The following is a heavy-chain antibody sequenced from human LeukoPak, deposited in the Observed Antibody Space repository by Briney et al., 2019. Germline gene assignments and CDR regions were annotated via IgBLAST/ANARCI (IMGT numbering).Heavy chain of an antibody. D-gene: IGHD3-22*01. J-gene: IGHJ4*02. V-gene: IGHV3-30-3*01. CDR3: ASNYYDKSGNWYYFDY. CDR1: GFTFSSYA. Sequence: QPGGSLRLSCAASGFTFSSYAMHWVRQAPGKGLEWVAVISYAGSNKYYADSVKGRFTVSRDNSKNTLYLHMDSLRAEDTAVYYYASNYYDKSGNWYYFDYWGQGTLVTVSS. CDR2: ISYAGSNK.